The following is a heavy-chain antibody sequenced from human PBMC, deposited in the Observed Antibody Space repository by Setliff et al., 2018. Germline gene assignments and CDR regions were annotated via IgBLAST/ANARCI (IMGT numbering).Heavy chain of an antibody. CDR3: AKGFDSSGYHYYYYYGMDV. D-gene: IGHD3-22*01. CDR1: GGSFSGYY. CDR2: IIHSGST. Sequence: PSETLSLTCAVYGGSFSGYYWSWIRQPPGKRLEWIGEIIHSGSTNYNPSLKSRVTISVDTSKNQFSLKLSSVTAADTAVYYCAKGFDSSGYHYYYYYGMDVWGQGTTVTVSS. J-gene: IGHJ6*02. V-gene: IGHV4-34*12.